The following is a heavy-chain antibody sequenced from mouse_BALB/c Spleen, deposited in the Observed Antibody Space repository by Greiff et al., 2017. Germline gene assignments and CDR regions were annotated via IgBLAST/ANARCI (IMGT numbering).Heavy chain of an antibody. CDR3: ARHPVSYYFDY. J-gene: IGHJ2*01. Sequence: EVKLMESGGDLVKPGGSLKLSCAASGFTFSSYGMSWVRQTPDKRLEWVATISSGGSYTYYPDSVKGRFTISRDNAKNTLYLQMSSLKSEDTAMYYCARHPVSYYFDYWGKGTTLTVSS. CDR2: ISSGGSYT. D-gene: IGHD6-2*01. V-gene: IGHV5-6*01. CDR1: GFTFSSYG.